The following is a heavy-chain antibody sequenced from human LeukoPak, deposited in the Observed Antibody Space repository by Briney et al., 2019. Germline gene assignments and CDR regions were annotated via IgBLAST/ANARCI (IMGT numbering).Heavy chain of an antibody. CDR1: GGTFSSYA. CDR2: ISAYNGNT. Sequence: GASVKVSCKASGGTFSSYAISWVRQAPGQGLEWMGWISAYNGNTNYAQKLQGRVTMTTDTSTSTAYMELRSLRSDDTAVYYCARDRSSYYYGMDVWGQGTTVTVSS. V-gene: IGHV1-18*01. J-gene: IGHJ6*02. CDR3: ARDRSSYYYGMDV.